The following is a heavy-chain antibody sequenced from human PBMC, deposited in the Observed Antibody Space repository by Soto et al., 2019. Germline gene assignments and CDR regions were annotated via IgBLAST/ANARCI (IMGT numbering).Heavy chain of an antibody. Sequence: SVKVSCKASGYTFTSYGISWVRQAPGQGLEWMGGIIPIFGTANYAQKFQGRVTITADESTSTAYMELSSLRSEDTVVYYCASGTSYDSSGPHDAFDIWGQGTMVTVSS. D-gene: IGHD3-22*01. V-gene: IGHV1-69*13. CDR2: IIPIFGTA. J-gene: IGHJ3*02. CDR3: ASGTSYDSSGPHDAFDI. CDR1: GYTFTSYG.